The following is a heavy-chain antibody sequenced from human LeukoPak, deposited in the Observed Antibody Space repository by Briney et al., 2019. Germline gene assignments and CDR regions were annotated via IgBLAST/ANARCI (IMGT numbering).Heavy chain of an antibody. V-gene: IGHV4-30-4*01. Sequence: SQTLSLTCTVSAGSISSGDYYWSWIRQPPGKGLEWIGYIYYSGSTYYNPSLKSRVTISVDTSKNQFSLKLSSVTAADTAVYYCARARGGDFFDYWGQGTLVTVSS. CDR1: AGSISSGDYY. J-gene: IGHJ4*02. CDR3: ARARGGDFFDY. D-gene: IGHD3-16*01. CDR2: IYYSGST.